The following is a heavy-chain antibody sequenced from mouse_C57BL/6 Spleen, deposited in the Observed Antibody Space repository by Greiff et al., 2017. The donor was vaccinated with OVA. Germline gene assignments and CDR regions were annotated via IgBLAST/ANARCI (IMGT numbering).Heavy chain of an antibody. Sequence: EVKLMESGGDLVKPGGSLKLSCAASGFTFSSYGMSWVRQTPDKRLEWVATISSGGSDTYYPDSVKGRFTISRDNAKNTLYLQMSSLKSEDTAMYYCARHGGAMDYWGQGTSVTVSS. J-gene: IGHJ4*01. CDR1: GFTFSSYG. CDR3: ARHGGAMDY. V-gene: IGHV5-6*01. CDR2: ISSGGSDT.